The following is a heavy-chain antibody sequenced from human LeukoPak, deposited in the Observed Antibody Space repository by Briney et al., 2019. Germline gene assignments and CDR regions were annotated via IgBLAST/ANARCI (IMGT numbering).Heavy chain of an antibody. CDR1: GGSISSYY. J-gene: IGHJ2*01. CDR2: IDYVGST. D-gene: IGHD6-19*01. V-gene: IGHV4-59*08. CDR3: ARRAYSSGWYTGDWYFDL. Sequence: SETLSLTCTVSGGSISSYYWGWIRQPPGKGLEWIGYIDYVGSTNYNPSLKSRVSISVDTSKNQFSLKLSSVTAADTAVYYCARRAYSSGWYTGDWYFDLWGRGTLVSVSS.